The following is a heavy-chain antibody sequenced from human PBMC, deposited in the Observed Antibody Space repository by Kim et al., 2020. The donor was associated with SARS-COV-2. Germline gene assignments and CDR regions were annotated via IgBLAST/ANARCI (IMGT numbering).Heavy chain of an antibody. Sequence: GGSLRLSCTASGFSFGDYCMNWFRQAPGKGLEWVGFIRSKRDGRTAEYAASVRGSFVLSRDDSKSIAYLQLNSLKTEDTAMYYCSRDSRSAAEDFDIWGQGTLVTVSS. CDR2: IRSKRDGRTA. J-gene: IGHJ3*02. D-gene: IGHD2-2*01. CDR3: SRDSRSAAEDFDI. V-gene: IGHV3-49*03. CDR1: GFSFGDYC.